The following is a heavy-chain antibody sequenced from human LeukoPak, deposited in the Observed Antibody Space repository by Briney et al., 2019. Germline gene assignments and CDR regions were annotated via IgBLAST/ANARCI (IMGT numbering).Heavy chain of an antibody. CDR2: INPNSGGT. V-gene: IGHV1-2*02. CDR1: GYTFTGYH. D-gene: IGHD3-16*02. Sequence: ASVKVSCKASGYTFTGYHMHWVRQAPGQGLEWMGWINPNSGGTNYAQKFQGRVTMTRDTSISTAYMELSRLRSDDTAVYYCARGRLRLGELSLYGYWGQGTLVTVSS. J-gene: IGHJ4*02. CDR3: ARGRLRLGELSLYGY.